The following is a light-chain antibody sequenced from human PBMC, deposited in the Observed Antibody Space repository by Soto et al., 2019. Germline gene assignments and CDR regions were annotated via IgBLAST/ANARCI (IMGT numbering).Light chain of an antibody. CDR2: GAS. J-gene: IGKJ1*01. CDR3: QQYGSSPRT. V-gene: IGKV3-20*01. CDR1: QSVSNNH. Sequence: EIVLTQSPGTLSLSPGERVALSCRASQSVSNNHLAWYQQKPGQAPRLLIYGASSRATGIPDRFSGSGSGTDFTLTISGLEPEDFAVYYCQQYGSSPRTFGQGTKVEIK.